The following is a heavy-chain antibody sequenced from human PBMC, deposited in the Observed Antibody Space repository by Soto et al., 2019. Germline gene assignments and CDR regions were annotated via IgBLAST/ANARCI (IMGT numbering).Heavy chain of an antibody. V-gene: IGHV4-59*01. CDR3: ARAHCSNGICYAFDI. Sequence: SETLSLTCAVSGGSMSFYSWSWIRQPPGKGLEWIGYIHHSGDTDYYLSLKSRVTISVDRPQNQLSLKLTSVTTADTAVYYCARAHCSNGICYAFDIWGPGTKVTVSS. CDR2: IHHSGDT. CDR1: GGSMSFYS. D-gene: IGHD2-8*01. J-gene: IGHJ3*02.